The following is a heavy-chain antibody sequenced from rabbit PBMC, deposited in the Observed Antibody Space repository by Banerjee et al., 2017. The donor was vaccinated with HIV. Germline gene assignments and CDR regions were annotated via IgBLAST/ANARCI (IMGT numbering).Heavy chain of an antibody. V-gene: IGHV1S40*01. D-gene: IGHD7-1*01. Sequence: QSLEESGGGLVKPGGTLTLTCTVSGFSFSSSDYMCWVRQAPGKGLEWISCIAGDSSGFTYSATWAKGRFTCSKTSSTTVTLQMTSLTVADTATYFCARDTGTSFSSYGMDLWGPGTLVTVS. J-gene: IGHJ6*01. CDR2: IAGDSSGFT. CDR3: ARDTGTSFSSYGMDL. CDR1: GFSFSSSDY.